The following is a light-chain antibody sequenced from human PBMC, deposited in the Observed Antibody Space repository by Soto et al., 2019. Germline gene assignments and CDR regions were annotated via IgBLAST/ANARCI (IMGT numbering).Light chain of an antibody. CDR2: LEGSGSY. J-gene: IGLJ3*02. CDR3: ETWDSNTRV. Sequence: QSVLTQSSSASASLGSSVKLTCTLSSGHSSYIIAWHQQQPGKAPRYLVKLEGSGSYNKGSGVPDRFSGSSSGADRYLTISTLQFEDEADYYCETWDSNTRVFGGGTKLTVL. V-gene: IGLV4-60*02. CDR1: SGHSSYI.